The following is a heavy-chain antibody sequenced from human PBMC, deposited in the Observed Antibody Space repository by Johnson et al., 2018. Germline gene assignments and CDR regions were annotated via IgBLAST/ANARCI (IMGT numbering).Heavy chain of an antibody. V-gene: IGHV1-46*04. Sequence: QVQLQESGTEVKKPGASVRVSCKASGYTFTSYHIHWVRQAPGHGLEWLGVINPSGGTTTYAQMLQGRVTLTRAPSANTAYMERRSLRSDDTAVYSCGRGKWNTLVRGTLEAVSYYGMDVWGQGTTVTVSS. D-gene: IGHD3-10*01. CDR1: GYTFTSYH. CDR2: INPSGGTT. J-gene: IGHJ6*02. CDR3: GRGKWNTLVRGTLEAVSYYGMDV.